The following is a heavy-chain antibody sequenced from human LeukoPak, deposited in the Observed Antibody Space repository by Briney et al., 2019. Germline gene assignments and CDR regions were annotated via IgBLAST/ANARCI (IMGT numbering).Heavy chain of an antibody. J-gene: IGHJ4*02. D-gene: IGHD4-17*01. V-gene: IGHV3-30*04. Sequence: PGGSLRLSCVASGFTFTNFALHWVRQAPGKGLEWVALIAFDGSEKYYADSVRGRFTISRDNSKNTLYLQMNSLRAEDTAVYYCAKGNFYGDLIVDYWGQGTLVTVSS. CDR2: IAFDGSEK. CDR1: GFTFTNFA. CDR3: AKGNFYGDLIVDY.